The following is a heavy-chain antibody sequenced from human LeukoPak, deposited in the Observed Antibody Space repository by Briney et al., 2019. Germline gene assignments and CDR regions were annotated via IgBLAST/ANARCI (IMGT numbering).Heavy chain of an antibody. Sequence: PSETLSLTCTVSGGSVSSGSYYWSWIRQPPGKGLEWIGYIYYSGSTNYNPSLKSRVTISVDTSKNQFSLKLSSVTAADTAVYYCARDCSSTSCYTCGAFDSWGQGTMVTVSS. J-gene: IGHJ3*02. CDR1: GGSVSSGSYY. D-gene: IGHD2-2*02. CDR3: ARDCSSTSCYTCGAFDS. CDR2: IYYSGST. V-gene: IGHV4-61*01.